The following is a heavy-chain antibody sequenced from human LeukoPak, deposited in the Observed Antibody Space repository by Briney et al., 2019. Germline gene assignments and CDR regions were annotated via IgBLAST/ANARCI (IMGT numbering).Heavy chain of an antibody. CDR3: AKGLPRGGYYTTHYYGMDV. V-gene: IGHV3-30*18. Sequence: GGSLRLSCAASRFTFTNYGMHWVRQAPGKGLEWVAVISYDETYKYYGDSVKGRFTISRDNSKNTLYLQMNSLRVEDTAVYYCAKGLPRGGYYTTHYYGMDVWGQGTTVTVSS. D-gene: IGHD5-18*01. CDR1: RFTFTNYG. J-gene: IGHJ6*02. CDR2: ISYDETYK.